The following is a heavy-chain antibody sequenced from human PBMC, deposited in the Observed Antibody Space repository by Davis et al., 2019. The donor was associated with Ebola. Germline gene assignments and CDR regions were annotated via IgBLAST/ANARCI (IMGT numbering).Heavy chain of an antibody. J-gene: IGHJ5*02. CDR3: ARPVGNGDYSWFDP. D-gene: IGHD4-17*01. Sequence: MPSETLSLTCTVSGGSISSSSYYWGWIRQPPGKGLEWIGEINHSGSTNYNPSLKSRVTISVDTSKNQFSLKLSSVTAADTAVYYCARPVGNGDYSWFDPWGQGTLVTVSS. CDR1: GGSISSSSYY. CDR2: INHSGST. V-gene: IGHV4-39*01.